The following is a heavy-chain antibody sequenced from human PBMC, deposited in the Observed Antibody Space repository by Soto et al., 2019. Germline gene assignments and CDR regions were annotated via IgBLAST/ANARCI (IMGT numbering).Heavy chain of an antibody. CDR2: IIPIFGTA. J-gene: IGHJ6*02. V-gene: IGHV1-69*13. CDR1: GGTFSSYA. CDR3: ARCEWLRLPPLYYYYGMDV. Sequence: APVKVSCQASGGTFSSYAISWVRQAPGQRLEWMGGIIPIFGTANYAQKFQGRVTITADESTSTAYMELSSLRSEDTAVYYCARCEWLRLPPLYYYYGMDVWGQGTTVTVSS. D-gene: IGHD5-12*01.